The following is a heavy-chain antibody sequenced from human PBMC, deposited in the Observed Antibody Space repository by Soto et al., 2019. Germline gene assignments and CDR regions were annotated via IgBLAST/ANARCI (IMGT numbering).Heavy chain of an antibody. CDR1: GFTVSSNY. CDR2: IYSGGST. V-gene: IGHV3-53*01. CDR3: AREDWFDL. Sequence: GGPLRLSCAASGFTVSSNYMSWVRQAPGKGLEWVSLIYSGGSTYYADSVKDRFTISRDNSKNTLYLQMNSLRAEDTAVYYCAREDWFDLWGQGTLVTVSP. J-gene: IGHJ5*02.